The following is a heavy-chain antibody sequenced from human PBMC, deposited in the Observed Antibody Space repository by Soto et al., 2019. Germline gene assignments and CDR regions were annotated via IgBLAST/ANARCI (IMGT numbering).Heavy chain of an antibody. D-gene: IGHD5-18*01. Sequence: ASVKVSCKASGYTFTSYGISWVRQAPGQGLEWMGWISAYNGNTNYAQKLQGRVTMTTDTSTSTAYMELRSLRSDDTAVYYCASSPPDTAMVSEDYWGQGTLVTVSS. CDR3: ASSPPDTAMVSEDY. CDR2: ISAYNGNT. CDR1: GYTFTSYG. V-gene: IGHV1-18*01. J-gene: IGHJ4*02.